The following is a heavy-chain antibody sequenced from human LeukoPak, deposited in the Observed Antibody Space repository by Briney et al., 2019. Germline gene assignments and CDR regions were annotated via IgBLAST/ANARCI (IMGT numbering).Heavy chain of an antibody. J-gene: IGHJ4*02. D-gene: IGHD1-26*01. V-gene: IGHV4-59*01. CDR2: IYYSGST. Sequence: SETLSLTCTVSGGSISSYYWSWIRQPPGKGLEWIGYIYYSGSTNYNPSLKSRVTISVDTSKNQFSLKLSSVTAADTAVYYCARECPRYSGRECLDYWGQGTLVTVSS. CDR3: ARECPRYSGRECLDY. CDR1: GGSISSYY.